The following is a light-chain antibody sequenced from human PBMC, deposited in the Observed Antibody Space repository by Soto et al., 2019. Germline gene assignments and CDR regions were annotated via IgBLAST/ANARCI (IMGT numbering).Light chain of an antibody. Sequence: QSVLTQTASVSGSPGQSITISCTGTSNDVGGYNLVSWYQQHPGQAPKLIIYEGSQRPSGVSNRFSGSKSGNTASLTISGLQAEDEAEYYCCSFGGMTTHVVFGGGTKLTVL. V-gene: IGLV2-23*01. J-gene: IGLJ2*01. CDR3: CSFGGMTTHVV. CDR2: EGS. CDR1: SNDVGGYNL.